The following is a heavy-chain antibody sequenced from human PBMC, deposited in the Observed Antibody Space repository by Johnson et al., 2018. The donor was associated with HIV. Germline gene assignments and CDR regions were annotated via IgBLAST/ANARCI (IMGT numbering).Heavy chain of an antibody. CDR3: ARDTSIAAARAFDI. D-gene: IGHD6-6*01. J-gene: IGHJ3*02. CDR1: GFTFSSYV. V-gene: IGHV3-30-3*01. CDR2: ISYDGSNN. Sequence: QLVESGGGVVQPGRSLRLSCAASGFTFSSYVMHWVRQAPGKGLEWVAVISYDGSNNYYADSVKGRFSISRDNSKNTLHLQMNSLRAEDTAVYYCARDTSIAAARAFDIWGQGTMVTVSS.